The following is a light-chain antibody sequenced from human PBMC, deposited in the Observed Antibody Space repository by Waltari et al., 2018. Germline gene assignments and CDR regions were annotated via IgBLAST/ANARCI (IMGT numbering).Light chain of an antibody. CDR1: KTVLSSSNNKNY. CDR2: WAS. CDR3: QKYYSEPIT. V-gene: IGKV4-1*01. Sequence: DIVMTQSPDSLAVSLGERATINCQSSKTVLSSSNNKNYLAWIQQKPGQPHNLLIYWASTRTSGFPDLFSVSASGTDFTLTISGLQAEYVAVYYCQKYYSEPITFGGGTKVEIK. J-gene: IGKJ4*01.